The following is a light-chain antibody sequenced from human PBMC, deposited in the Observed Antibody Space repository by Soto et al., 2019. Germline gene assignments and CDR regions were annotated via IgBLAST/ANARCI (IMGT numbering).Light chain of an antibody. Sequence: ELVLTQSPGTLSLSPGESATLSCRASQSVSSSYLAWYQQKPGQAPRLLIYGESSRATGIPDRLSGSGSGTDLNLTISSLEPEDFAVYYCHKYDDGPYTCGQGTKVDIK. CDR3: HKYDDGPYT. CDR2: GES. J-gene: IGKJ2*01. V-gene: IGKV3-20*01. CDR1: QSVSSSY.